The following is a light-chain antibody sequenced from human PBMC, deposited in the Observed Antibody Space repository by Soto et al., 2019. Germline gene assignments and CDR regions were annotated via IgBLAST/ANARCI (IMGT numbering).Light chain of an antibody. Sequence: QLVLTQPASVSGSPGQSITISCTGTSSDVGGYDFVSWYQQRPGEAPKLVIYDVTNRPSGVSNRFSGSKSGNTASLTISGLQAEDEADYYCTSYTRGDIGIFGGGTKVTVL. CDR2: DVT. CDR3: TSYTRGDIGI. V-gene: IGLV2-14*01. CDR1: SSDVGGYDF. J-gene: IGLJ2*01.